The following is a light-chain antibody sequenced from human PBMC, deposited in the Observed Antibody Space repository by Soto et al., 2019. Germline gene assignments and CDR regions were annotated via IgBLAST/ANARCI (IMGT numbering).Light chain of an antibody. V-gene: IGLV2-8*01. CDR3: SSYAGSTSYV. J-gene: IGLJ1*01. CDR2: EVS. Sequence: QSALTQPPSASGSPGQSVTISCTGTSSDVGGYNSVSWYQQHPGKAPKLMIYEVSKRPSGVPDRFSGSKSGNTASLTVSGLQAEDEADYYCSSYAGSTSYVFGSGTKVTVL. CDR1: SSDVGGYNS.